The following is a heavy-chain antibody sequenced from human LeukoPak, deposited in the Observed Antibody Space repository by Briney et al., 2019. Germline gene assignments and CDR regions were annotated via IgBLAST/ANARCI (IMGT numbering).Heavy chain of an antibody. V-gene: IGHV3-33*01. Sequence: GGSLRFSCAASGFTFSSYGMHWVRQAPGKGLEWVAVIWYDGSNKYYVDSVKGRFTISRDNPKNTLYLQMNSLRGEDTAVYYCARSRTGTAAYAADYWGQGTLVTVSS. J-gene: IGHJ4*02. CDR2: IWYDGSNK. CDR3: ARSRTGTAAYAADY. CDR1: GFTFSSYG. D-gene: IGHD6-13*01.